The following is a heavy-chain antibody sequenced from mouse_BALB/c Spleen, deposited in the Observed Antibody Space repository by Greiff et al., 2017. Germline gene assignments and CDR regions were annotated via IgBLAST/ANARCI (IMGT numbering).Heavy chain of an antibody. V-gene: IGHV5-6-5*01. CDR1: GFTFSSYA. J-gene: IGHJ3*01. CDR3: ARLGFAY. Sequence: EVHLVESGGGLVKPGGSLKLSCAASGFTFSSYAMSWVRQTPEKRLEWVASISSGGSTYYPDSVKGRFTISRDNARNILYLQMSSLRSEDTAMYYCARLGFAYWGQGTLVTVSA. CDR2: ISSGGST.